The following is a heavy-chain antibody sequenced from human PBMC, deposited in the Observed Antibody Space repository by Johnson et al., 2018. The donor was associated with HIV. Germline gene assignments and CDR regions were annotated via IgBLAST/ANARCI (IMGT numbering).Heavy chain of an antibody. J-gene: IGHJ3*02. D-gene: IGHD3-22*01. V-gene: IGHV3-30*04. Sequence: QVQLVESGGGVVQPGRSLRLSCAASGLTFSSYAMHWVRQAPGKWLEWVAVLSYDGSNEYYGAFVQGRFTISRDNSKDTLYLQINSLRAEDTAVYYCARDPSYDMAHTDGFDNWGQGTMLTVSS. CDR3: ARDPSYDMAHTDGFDN. CDR2: LSYDGSNE. CDR1: GLTFSSYA.